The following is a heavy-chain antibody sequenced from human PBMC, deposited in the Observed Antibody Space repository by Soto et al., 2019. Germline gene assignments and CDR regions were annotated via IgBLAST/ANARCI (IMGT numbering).Heavy chain of an antibody. V-gene: IGHV3-48*02. Sequence: EVQLVESGGGLVQPGGSLRLSCAASGFTFSSYSMNWVRQAPGKGLEWVSYISSSSSTIYYADSVKGRFTISRDNAKNSLYLQMNSLRDEDTAVYYCARGPGTSPGSSSADSFPWGQGTLVTVSS. CDR2: ISSSSSTI. CDR3: ARGPGTSPGSSSADSFP. D-gene: IGHD6-6*01. CDR1: GFTFSSYS. J-gene: IGHJ5*02.